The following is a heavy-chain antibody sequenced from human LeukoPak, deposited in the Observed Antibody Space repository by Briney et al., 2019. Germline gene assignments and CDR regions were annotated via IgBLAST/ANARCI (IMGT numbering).Heavy chain of an antibody. J-gene: IGHJ5*02. CDR2: IIPISGTA. D-gene: IGHD6-13*01. CDR3: ARVVNPAAGTSNWFDP. CDR1: GGTFSSYA. Sequence: SVKVSCKASGGTFSSYAISWVRQAPGQGLEWMGGIIPISGTANYAQKFQGRVTITADESTSTAYMELSSLRSEDTAVYYCARVVNPAAGTSNWFDPWGQGTLVTVSS. V-gene: IGHV1-69*13.